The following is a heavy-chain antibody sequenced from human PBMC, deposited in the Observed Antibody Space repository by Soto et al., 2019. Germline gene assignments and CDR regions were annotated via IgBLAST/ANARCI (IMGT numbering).Heavy chain of an antibody. J-gene: IGHJ4*02. V-gene: IGHV4-30-4*01. CDR2: IYYSGST. CDR1: GGSISSGDYY. CDR3: ARGSVTGVLDY. D-gene: IGHD7-27*01. Sequence: PSETLSLTCTVSGGSISSGDYYWSWIRQPPGKGLEWIGYIYYSGSTYYNPSLKSRVTISVDTSKNQFSLKLSSVTAADTAVYYCARGSVTGVLDYWGQGTLVTVSS.